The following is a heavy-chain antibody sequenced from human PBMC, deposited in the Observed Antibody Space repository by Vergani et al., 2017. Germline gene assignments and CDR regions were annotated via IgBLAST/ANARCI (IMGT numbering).Heavy chain of an antibody. Sequence: EVQLLQSEGAVVQPGGSLRLSCVASGFTFSSHAMSWVRQGHGQGLEWVSSIKNTGDSTQYADSVKGRFTISRDNSKNTLYLQMNSLRVEDTAVYYCGRRSDNYNWGQGTLLTVSS. CDR2: IKNTGDST. V-gene: IGHV3-23*01. D-gene: IGHD5-24*01. CDR3: GRRSDNYN. J-gene: IGHJ4*02. CDR1: GFTFSSHA.